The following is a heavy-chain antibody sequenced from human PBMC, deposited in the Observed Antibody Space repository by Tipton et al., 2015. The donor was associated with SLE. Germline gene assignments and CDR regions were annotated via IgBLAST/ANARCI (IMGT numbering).Heavy chain of an antibody. CDR3: ARHTGASGYDN. V-gene: IGHV4-59*08. D-gene: IGHD3-22*01. Sequence: TLSLTCTVSGGSVNNNYWSWIRQPPGKGLEWIGYIYYSGSTNYNPPLRSRVTISQDASKNQVSLKLTSVTAADTAMYYCARHTGASGYDNWGRGTLLTVSS. CDR1: GGSVNNNY. CDR2: IYYSGST. J-gene: IGHJ4*02.